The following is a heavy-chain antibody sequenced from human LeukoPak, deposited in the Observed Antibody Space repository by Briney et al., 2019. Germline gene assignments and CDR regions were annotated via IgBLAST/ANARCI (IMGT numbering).Heavy chain of an antibody. J-gene: IGHJ4*02. CDR3: AKAPVTSCRGAFCYPFDY. V-gene: IGHV3-48*01. Sequence: GGSLRLSCAASGLNFRSYSMNWARQAPGKGLKWVSYISSFSGTIDYADSVKGRFTISRDNAQNSLYLQMNSLRAEDAAVYYCAKAPVTSCRGAFCYPFDYWGQGTLVTVSS. D-gene: IGHD2-15*01. CDR1: GLNFRSYS. CDR2: ISSFSGTI.